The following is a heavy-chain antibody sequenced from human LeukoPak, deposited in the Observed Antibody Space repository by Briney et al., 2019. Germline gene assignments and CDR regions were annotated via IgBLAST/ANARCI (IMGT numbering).Heavy chain of an antibody. Sequence: ASVKVSCKASGYTFTSYGISWVRQAPGQGLEWMGWISAYNGNTNYARKLQGRVTMTTDTSTSTAYMELRSLRSDDTAVYYCASTYYYDSSGYYYFDYWGQGTLVTVSS. CDR1: GYTFTSYG. CDR3: ASTYYYDSSGYYYFDY. V-gene: IGHV1-18*01. CDR2: ISAYNGNT. J-gene: IGHJ4*02. D-gene: IGHD3-22*01.